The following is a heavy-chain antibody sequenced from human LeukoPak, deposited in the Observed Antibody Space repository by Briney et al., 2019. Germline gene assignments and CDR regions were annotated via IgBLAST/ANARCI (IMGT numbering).Heavy chain of an antibody. CDR2: INHSGST. Sequence: PSETLSLTCAVYGGSFSGYYWSWIRQPPGKGLEWIGEINHSGSTNYNPSLKSRVTISVDTSKNQFPLKLSSVTAADTAVYYCARGPYCSGGSCYCCWFDPWGQGTLVTVSS. D-gene: IGHD2-15*01. V-gene: IGHV4-34*01. J-gene: IGHJ5*02. CDR3: ARGPYCSGGSCYCCWFDP. CDR1: GGSFSGYY.